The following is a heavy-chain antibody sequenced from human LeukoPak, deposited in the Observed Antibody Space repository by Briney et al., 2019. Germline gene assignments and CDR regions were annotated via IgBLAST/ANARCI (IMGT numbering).Heavy chain of an antibody. D-gene: IGHD3-22*01. CDR1: GYTFTGYY. CDR2: INPNSGGT. J-gene: IGHJ4*02. V-gene: IGHV1-2*02. CDR3: ARLPGYYDSSGYLR. Sequence: ASVKVSCKASGYTFTGYYMHWVRQAPGQGLEWVRWINPNSGGTNYAQKFQGRVTMTRDTSISTAYMELSRLRSDDTAVYYCARLPGYYDSSGYLRWGQGTLVTVSS.